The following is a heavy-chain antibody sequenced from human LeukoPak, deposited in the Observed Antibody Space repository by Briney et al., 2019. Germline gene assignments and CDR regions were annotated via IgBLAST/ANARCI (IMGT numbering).Heavy chain of an antibody. CDR3: ARFGDRSGDYYYFDQ. CDR1: GFTVSSNY. D-gene: IGHD3-22*01. V-gene: IGHV3-53*01. CDR2: IYSDGRT. Sequence: PGGSLRLSCAASGFTVSSNYMSWVRQAPGKGLEWVSVIYSDGRTYYADSVKGRFTISRDNSKNTLYLETNSLRAEDTAVYFCARFGDRSGDYYYFDQWGQGTLVTVSS. J-gene: IGHJ4*02.